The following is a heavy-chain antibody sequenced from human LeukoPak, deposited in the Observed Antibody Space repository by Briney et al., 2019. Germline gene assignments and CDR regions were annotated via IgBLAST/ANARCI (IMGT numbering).Heavy chain of an antibody. CDR2: ISGSGATT. J-gene: IGHJ5*02. D-gene: IGHD3-10*01. CDR3: AKVRGP. V-gene: IGHV3-23*01. CDR1: GFTFSSNI. Sequence: GGSLRLSCAASGFTFSSNIMSWVRQAPGKGLEWVSGISGSGATTYYAESVKGRLTISRDNSKNTLYLQMNSLRAEDTALYYCAKVRGPWGQGTLVTVSS.